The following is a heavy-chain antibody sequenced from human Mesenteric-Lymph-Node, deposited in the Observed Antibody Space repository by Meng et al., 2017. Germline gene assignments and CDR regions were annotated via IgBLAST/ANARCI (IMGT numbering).Heavy chain of an antibody. CDR1: SVTFSSHS. V-gene: IGHV3-74*01. J-gene: IGHJ4*02. CDR2: INNDGSST. Sequence: EVRLVDSGAVVLQHGGSLILYCAASSVTFSSHSMHWVRQAPGKGLVWVSRINNDGSSTTYADSVSGRFTISRDNLKNTLYLQMNSLRAEDTAVYYCATEVPYSYGIDYWGQGTLVTVSS. D-gene: IGHD3-16*01. CDR3: ATEVPYSYGIDY.